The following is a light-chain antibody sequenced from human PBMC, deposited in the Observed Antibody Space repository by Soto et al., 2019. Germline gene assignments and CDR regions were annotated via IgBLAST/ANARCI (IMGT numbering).Light chain of an antibody. CDR1: QDISND. CDR2: AAS. Sequence: AIQMTQSPSSLSASVGDRVTITCRTSQDISNDLDWYQQKPGKAPKLLIYAASRLQSGVPSRFSGSGSGTDFTLTISSLQPEDFATYYCQQYYSYPPITFGQGTRLEIK. J-gene: IGKJ5*01. CDR3: QQYYSYPPIT. V-gene: IGKV1-6*01.